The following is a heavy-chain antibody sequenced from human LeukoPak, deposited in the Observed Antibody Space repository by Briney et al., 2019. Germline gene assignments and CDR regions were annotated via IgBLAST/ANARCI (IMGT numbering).Heavy chain of an antibody. CDR3: ARHAYCGGDCFGGAFEI. V-gene: IGHV4-59*08. J-gene: IGHJ3*02. Sequence: SETLSLTCTASGGSISYYYWCWIRQPPGKGLEWIGYGYYSGSTSYNPSLKSRVTISLDKSKHQFSLKLNSVTAADTAVYYCARHAYCGGDCFGGAFEIWGQGTMVTVSS. D-gene: IGHD2-21*02. CDR2: GYYSGST. CDR1: GGSISYYY.